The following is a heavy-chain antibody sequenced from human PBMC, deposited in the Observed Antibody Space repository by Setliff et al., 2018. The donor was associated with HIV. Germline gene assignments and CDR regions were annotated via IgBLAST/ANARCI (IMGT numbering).Heavy chain of an antibody. Sequence: SETLSLTCTVSGDSVSSASYYWSWIRQPPGKGLEWIGYIYYSGTTKYNPSLKSRVTISVDTSKNQFSLKLSSVTAADTAVYYCARYFDWFSYGMDVWGQGTTVTVSS. D-gene: IGHD3-9*01. V-gene: IGHV4-61*01. CDR3: ARYFDWFSYGMDV. CDR1: GDSVSSASYY. J-gene: IGHJ6*02. CDR2: IYYSGTT.